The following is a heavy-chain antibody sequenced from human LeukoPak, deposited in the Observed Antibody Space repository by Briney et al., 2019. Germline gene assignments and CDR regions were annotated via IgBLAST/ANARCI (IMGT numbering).Heavy chain of an antibody. CDR1: GFTFSSYA. D-gene: IGHD5-12*01. CDR2: ISYDGSNK. J-gene: IGHJ6*03. Sequence: GGSLRLSCAASGFTFSSYAMHWVRQAPGKGLEWVAVISYDGSNKYYADSVKGRFTISRDNSKNTLYLQMNSLRAEDTAVYYCARDGKATLAYYYYYYMDVWGKGTTVTVSS. V-gene: IGHV3-30-3*01. CDR3: ARDGKATLAYYYYYYMDV.